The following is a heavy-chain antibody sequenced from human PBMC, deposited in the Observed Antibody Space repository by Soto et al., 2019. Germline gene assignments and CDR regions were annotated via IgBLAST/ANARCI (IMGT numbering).Heavy chain of an antibody. J-gene: IGHJ3*02. CDR2: IYSGGST. CDR3: ARLRGHAFDI. D-gene: IGHD4-17*01. V-gene: IGHV3-53*04. Sequence: EVQLVESGGGLVQPGGSLRLSCAASGFTVSSNYMSWVRQAPGKGLEWVSVIYSGGSTYYADSVNGRFTISRHNSKNTLYLQMNSQRAEDTAVYYCARLRGHAFDIWGQGTMVTVSS. CDR1: GFTVSSNY.